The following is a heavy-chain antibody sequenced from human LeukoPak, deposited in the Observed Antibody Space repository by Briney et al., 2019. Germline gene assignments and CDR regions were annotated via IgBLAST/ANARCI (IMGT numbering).Heavy chain of an antibody. J-gene: IGHJ4*02. CDR3: ARESFAARWD. CDR2: IKQDGSEK. Sequence: GGSLRLSCAASGFTFSTYSMNWVRQAPGKGLEWVANIKQDGSEKYYVDSVKGRFTISRDNAKTSLSLQMNSLRAEDTAVYYCARESFAARWDWGQGTLVTVSS. D-gene: IGHD6-6*01. V-gene: IGHV3-7*01. CDR1: GFTFSTYS.